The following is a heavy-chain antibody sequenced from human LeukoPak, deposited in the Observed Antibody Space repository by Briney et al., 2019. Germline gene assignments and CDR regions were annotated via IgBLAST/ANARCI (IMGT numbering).Heavy chain of an antibody. CDR3: AKAVEMATIKPYFDY. V-gene: IGHV3-21*04. D-gene: IGHD5-24*01. Sequence: GGSLRLSCAASGFTFSSYSMNWVRQAPGKGLERVSSISSSSSYIYYADSVKGRFTISRDNAKNSLYLQMNSLRAEDTAVYYCAKAVEMATIKPYFDYWGQGTLVTVSS. CDR1: GFTFSSYS. CDR2: ISSSSSYI. J-gene: IGHJ4*02.